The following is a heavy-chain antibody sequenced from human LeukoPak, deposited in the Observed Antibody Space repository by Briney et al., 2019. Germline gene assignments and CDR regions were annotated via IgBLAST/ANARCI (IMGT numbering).Heavy chain of an antibody. V-gene: IGHV3-23*01. CDR3: AKCSQISGPPEHPENYFDY. CDR1: GFTFSSYA. D-gene: IGHD1-14*01. CDR2: ISGSGGST. J-gene: IGHJ4*02. Sequence: PGGSLRLSCAASGFTFSSYAMSWVRQAPGKGLEWVSAISGSGGSTYYADSVKGRFTISRDNSKNTLYLQMNSLRAEDTAVYYCAKCSQISGPPEHPENYFDYWGQGTLVTASS.